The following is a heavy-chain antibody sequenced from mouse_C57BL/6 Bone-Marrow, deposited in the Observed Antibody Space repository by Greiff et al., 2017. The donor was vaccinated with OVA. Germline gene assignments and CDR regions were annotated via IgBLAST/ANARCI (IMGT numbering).Heavy chain of an antibody. CDR2: ISGGGGNT. CDR3: ARRGPYYSNSYAMDY. Sequence: EVHLVESGGGLVKPGGSLKLSCAASGFTFSSYTMSWVRQTPEKRLEWVATISGGGGNTYYPDSVKGRFTISRDNAKNTLYLQMSSLRSEDTALYYCARRGPYYSNSYAMDYWGQGTSVTVSS. D-gene: IGHD2-5*01. V-gene: IGHV5-9*01. CDR1: GFTFSSYT. J-gene: IGHJ4*01.